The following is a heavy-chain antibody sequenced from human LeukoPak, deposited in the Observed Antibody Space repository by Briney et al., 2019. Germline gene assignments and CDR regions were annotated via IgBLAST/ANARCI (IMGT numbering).Heavy chain of an antibody. V-gene: IGHV7-4-1*02. J-gene: IGHJ4*02. CDR3: ARGGRYYYDSSGYYSWGFDY. CDR1: GYTFTSYA. Sequence: ASVKVSCKASGYTFTSYAMNWVRQAPGQGLEWMGWINTNTGNPTYAQGFTGRFVFSLDTSVSTAYLQISSLKAEDTAVYYCARGGRYYYDSSGYYSWGFDYWGQGTLVTVSS. D-gene: IGHD3-22*01. CDR2: INTNTGNP.